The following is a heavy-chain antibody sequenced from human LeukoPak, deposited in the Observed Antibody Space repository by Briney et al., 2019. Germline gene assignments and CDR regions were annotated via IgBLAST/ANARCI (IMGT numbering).Heavy chain of an antibody. CDR3: ARKPIVNSAWYYFDY. D-gene: IGHD3-22*01. V-gene: IGHV4-39*07. J-gene: IGHJ4*02. CDR2: IYYSGST. CDR1: GGSITSTSYY. Sequence: SETLSLTCTVSGGSITSTSYYWGWIRQPPGKGLEWIGSIYYSGSTYYNPSLKSRVTISVDRSKNQFSLKLSSVTAADTAVYYCARKPIVNSAWYYFDYWAREPWSPSPQ.